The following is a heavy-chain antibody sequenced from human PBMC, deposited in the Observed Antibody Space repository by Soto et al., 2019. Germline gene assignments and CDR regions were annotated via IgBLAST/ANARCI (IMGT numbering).Heavy chain of an antibody. CDR2: IYIGGST. V-gene: IGHV3-66*01. Sequence: EVQLVESGGGLVQPGGSLRLSCAASGFTVSSNYMTWVRQAPGKGLEWVSVIYIGGSTYYADSVKGRFTISRDISKNTLYFKMNSLRAEEPVVYYCARFRGNYYGWGSYGSSYFDSGGQGPLVTVS. D-gene: IGHD3-10*01. CDR1: GFTVSSNY. CDR3: ARFRGNYYGWGSYGSSYFDS. J-gene: IGHJ4*02.